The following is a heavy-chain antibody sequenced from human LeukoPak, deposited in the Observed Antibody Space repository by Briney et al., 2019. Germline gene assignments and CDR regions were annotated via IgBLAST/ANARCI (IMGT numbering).Heavy chain of an antibody. CDR2: INPKTGGT. CDR3: ARSTTPNENEYFEY. V-gene: IGHV1-2*02. D-gene: IGHD2/OR15-2a*01. J-gene: IGHJ1*01. CDR1: GYTFTSYD. Sequence: ASVKVSCKASGYTFTSYDINWVRQATGQGLEWMGWINPKTGGTNYIQKFQGRVTMTRDTSISTAYMDLSRLRSDDTAVYYCARSTTPNENEYFEYWGQGTLVTVSS.